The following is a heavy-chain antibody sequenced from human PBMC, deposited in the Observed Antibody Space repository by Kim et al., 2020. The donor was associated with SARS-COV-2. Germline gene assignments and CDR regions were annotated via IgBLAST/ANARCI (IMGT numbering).Heavy chain of an antibody. D-gene: IGHD6-19*01. CDR3: AKDGVFDSSGWFDY. J-gene: IGHJ4*02. Sequence: AASVKGRITISSDNDKNSLYLQMNSLRAEYTAWYYCAKDGVFDSSGWFDYWGQGTLVTVSS. V-gene: IGHV3-9*01.